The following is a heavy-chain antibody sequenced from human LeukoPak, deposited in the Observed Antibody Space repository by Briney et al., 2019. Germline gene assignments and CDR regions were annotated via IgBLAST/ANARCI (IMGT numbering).Heavy chain of an antibody. J-gene: IGHJ5*02. CDR3: ARQAGVT. CDR1: GFSINNYW. Sequence: GGSLRLSCAVSGFSINNYWMTWYRQAPGKGLECVAHIKGDASEKHYVDSVKGRFTISRANAENSLYLQMNSLRAEDTAVYYCARQAGVTWGQGTLVTVSS. CDR2: IKGDASEK. V-gene: IGHV3-7*01. D-gene: IGHD6-19*01.